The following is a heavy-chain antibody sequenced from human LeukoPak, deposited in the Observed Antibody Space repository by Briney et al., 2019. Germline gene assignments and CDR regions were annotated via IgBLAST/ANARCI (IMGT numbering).Heavy chain of an antibody. CDR3: ARELTTSSSSGFYYYYGMDV. V-gene: IGHV4-39*02. CDR1: GGSISSSSYY. J-gene: IGHJ6*02. CDR2: IYYSGST. D-gene: IGHD6-6*01. Sequence: SETLSLTCTVSGGSISSSSYYWGWIRQPPGKGLEWIGSIYYSGSTYYNPSLKSRVTISVDTSKNQFSLKLSSVTAADTAVYYCARELTTSSSSGFYYYYGMDVWGQGTTVTASS.